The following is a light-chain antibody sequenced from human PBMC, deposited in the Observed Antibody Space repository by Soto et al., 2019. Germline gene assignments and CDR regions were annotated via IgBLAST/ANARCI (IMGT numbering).Light chain of an antibody. CDR2: DAS. CDR3: QQRSNWPLT. J-gene: IGKJ4*01. CDR1: QSVSSSY. Sequence: EIVLTQSPGTLSLSPGERATLSCRASQSVSSSYLAWYQRKPGQAPRLLIYDASNRATGIPARFSGSGSGTDFTLTISSLEPEDFAVYYCQQRSNWPLTFGGGTKV. V-gene: IGKV3D-20*02.